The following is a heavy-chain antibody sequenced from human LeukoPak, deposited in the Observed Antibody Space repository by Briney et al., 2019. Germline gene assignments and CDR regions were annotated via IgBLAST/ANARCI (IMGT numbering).Heavy chain of an antibody. Sequence: ASVKVSCKASGYTFTSYGISWVRQAPGQGLEWMGWISAYNGNTNYAQKLQGRVTMTTDTSTSTAYMELRSLRSDDTAVYYCARDVSRPFSYYYGMDVWGKGTTVTVSS. V-gene: IGHV1-18*04. CDR3: ARDVSRPFSYYYGMDV. J-gene: IGHJ6*04. D-gene: IGHD2-2*01. CDR1: GYTFTSYG. CDR2: ISAYNGNT.